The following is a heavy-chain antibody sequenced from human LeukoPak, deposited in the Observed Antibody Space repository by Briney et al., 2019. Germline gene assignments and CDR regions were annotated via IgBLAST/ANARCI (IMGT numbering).Heavy chain of an antibody. CDR2: INHSGST. D-gene: IGHD3-16*02. CDR3: ARGPPRFGGVIVATNYYFDY. Sequence: PSETLSLTCTVSGGSISSSSYYWGWIRQPPGKGLEWIGEINHSGSTNYNPSLKSRVTISVDTSKNQFSLKLSSVTAADTAVYYCARGPPRFGGVIVATNYYFDYWGQGTLVTVSS. J-gene: IGHJ4*02. CDR1: GGSISSSSYY. V-gene: IGHV4-39*07.